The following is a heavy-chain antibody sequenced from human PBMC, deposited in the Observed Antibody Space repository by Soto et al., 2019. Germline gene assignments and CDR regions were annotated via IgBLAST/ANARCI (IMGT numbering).Heavy chain of an antibody. D-gene: IGHD4-17*01. CDR3: AKEGSLDYGDYPFHFDY. V-gene: IGHV3-23*01. CDR1: GFTFSSYA. J-gene: IGHJ4*02. Sequence: GGSLRLSCAASGFTFSSYAMSWVRQAPGKGLEWVSAISGSGGSTYYADSVKGRFTISRDNSKNTLYLQMNSLRAEDTAVYYCAKEGSLDYGDYPFHFDYWGQGTLVTVSS. CDR2: ISGSGGST.